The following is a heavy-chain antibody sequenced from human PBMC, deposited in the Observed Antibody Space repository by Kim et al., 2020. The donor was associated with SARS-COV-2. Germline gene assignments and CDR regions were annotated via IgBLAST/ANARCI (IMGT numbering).Heavy chain of an antibody. CDR3: ARSLYGLGDFDY. CDR1: GGSISSGDYY. D-gene: IGHD3-10*01. V-gene: IGHV4-30-4*01. CDR2: IYYSGST. Sequence: SETLSLTCTVSGGSISSGDYYWSWIHQPPGKGLEWIGYIYYSGSTYYNPSLKSRVTISVDTSKNQFSLKLSSVTAADTAVYYCARSLYGLGDFDYWGQGTLVTVSS. J-gene: IGHJ4*02.